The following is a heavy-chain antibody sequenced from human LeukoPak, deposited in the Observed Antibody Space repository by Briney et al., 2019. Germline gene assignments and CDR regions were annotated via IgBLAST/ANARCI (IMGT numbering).Heavy chain of an antibody. CDR3: ARVSSGGGPATYFDY. CDR2: IDTAGDT. D-gene: IGHD1-26*01. CDR1: GLTFSNYD. J-gene: IGHJ4*02. Sequence: GGSLRLSCAASGLTFSNYDMHWVRQATGKGLERVSAIDTAGDTYYLGSVKDRFTISRENAKDFLYLQMHSLRAGDTAVYYCARVSSGGGPATYFDYWGQGTLVTVSS. V-gene: IGHV3-13*01.